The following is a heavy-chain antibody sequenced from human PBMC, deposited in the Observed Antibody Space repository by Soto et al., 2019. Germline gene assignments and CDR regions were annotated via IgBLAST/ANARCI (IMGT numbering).Heavy chain of an antibody. CDR2: ISYDGSNK. D-gene: IGHD3-22*01. J-gene: IGHJ5*02. Sequence: GGSLRLSCAASGFTFSSYGMHWVRQAPGKGLEWVAVISYDGSNKYYADSVKGRFTISRDNSKNTLYLQMNSLRAEDTAVYYCAKDWHYYDSSGYYSSDPWGQRTLVTVSS. CDR1: GFTFSSYG. CDR3: AKDWHYYDSSGYYSSDP. V-gene: IGHV3-30*18.